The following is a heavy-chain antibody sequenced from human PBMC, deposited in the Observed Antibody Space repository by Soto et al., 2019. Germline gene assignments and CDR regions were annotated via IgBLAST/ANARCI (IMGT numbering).Heavy chain of an antibody. CDR2: VYWDDDK. D-gene: IGHD2-21*02. V-gene: IGHV2-5*02. Sequence: QITLKESGPTLVKPTQTLTLTCTFSGLTLTYIGEGVGGIRQPPGKALEWLALVYWDDDKRYNPSLRSRLTITKDTSKKQVVLTMTNMDPVDTATYYCVQSRCGGDCLTFYSSHAYYGLDVWGQGTTVTVSS. J-gene: IGHJ6*02. CDR3: VQSRCGGDCLTFYSSHAYYGLDV. CDR1: GLTLTYIGEG.